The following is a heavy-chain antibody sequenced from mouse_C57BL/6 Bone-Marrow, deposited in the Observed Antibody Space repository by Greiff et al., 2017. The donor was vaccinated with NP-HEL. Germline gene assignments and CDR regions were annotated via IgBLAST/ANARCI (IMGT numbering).Heavy chain of an antibody. V-gene: IGHV3-6*01. D-gene: IGHD1-2*01. CDR2: ISYDGSN. Sequence: QSGPGLVKPSQSLSLTCSVTGYSITSGYYWNWIRQFPGNKLEWMGYISYDGSNNYNPSLKNRISITRDTSKNQFFLKLNSVTTEDTATYYCARGDGHYWGQGTTLTVSS. CDR1: GYSITSGYY. CDR3: ARGDGHY. J-gene: IGHJ2*01.